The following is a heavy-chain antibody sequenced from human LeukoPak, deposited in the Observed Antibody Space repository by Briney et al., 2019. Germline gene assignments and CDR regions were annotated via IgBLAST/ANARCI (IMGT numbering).Heavy chain of an antibody. Sequence: GGSLRLSCAASGFTFSSYAMHWFRQAPGKGLEYVSAISSNGGSTYYANSVKGRFTISRDNSKNTLYLQMGSLRAEDMAVYYCARAYQPHVFDIWGQGTMVTVSS. D-gene: IGHD2-2*01. CDR3: ARAYQPHVFDI. CDR1: GFTFSSYA. CDR2: ISSNGGST. V-gene: IGHV3-64*01. J-gene: IGHJ3*02.